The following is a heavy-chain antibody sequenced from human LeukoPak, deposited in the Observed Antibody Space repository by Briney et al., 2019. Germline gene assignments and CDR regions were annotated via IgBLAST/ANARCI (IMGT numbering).Heavy chain of an antibody. J-gene: IGHJ3*02. CDR1: GFTFRSYG. V-gene: IGHV3-30*02. CDR3: ARTGYSSSWYGPNDAFDI. D-gene: IGHD6-13*01. CDR2: IRYDGSNK. Sequence: GGSLRLSCAASGFTFRSYGMHWVRQAPGKGLEWVAFIRYDGSNKYYADSVKGRFTISRDNSKNTLYLQMNSQRAEDTAVYYCARTGYSSSWYGPNDAFDIWGQGTMVTVSS.